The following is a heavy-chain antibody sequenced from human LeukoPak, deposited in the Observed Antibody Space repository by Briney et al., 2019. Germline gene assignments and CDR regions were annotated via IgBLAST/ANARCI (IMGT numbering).Heavy chain of an antibody. Sequence: GGSLRLSCAASGFTFSSYGMHWVRQAPGKGLEWVAFIQYDGSNKYYADSVKGRFTISRDNSKNTLYLQMNSLRAEDTAVYYCARGLSGYHNTGGQGTLVTVSS. CDR3: ARGLSGYHNT. CDR2: IQYDGSNK. J-gene: IGHJ4*02. V-gene: IGHV3-30*02. CDR1: GFTFSSYG. D-gene: IGHD5-12*01.